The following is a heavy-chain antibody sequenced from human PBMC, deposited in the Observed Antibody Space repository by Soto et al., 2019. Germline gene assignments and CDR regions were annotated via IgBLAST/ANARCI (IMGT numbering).Heavy chain of an antibody. V-gene: IGHV3-23*01. Sequence: EVQLLESGGGLVQPGGSLRLSCAASGFTFSAYGMSWVRQAPGKGLEWVSGISDSGDSTSYADSVKGRFTISRDNSNNTLSMRMNSLRAEDTAVYYCGKVEDRGGACHWDHWGQGNLVSVSS. J-gene: IGHJ4*02. D-gene: IGHD2-21*02. CDR3: GKVEDRGGACHWDH. CDR1: GFTFSAYG. CDR2: ISDSGDST.